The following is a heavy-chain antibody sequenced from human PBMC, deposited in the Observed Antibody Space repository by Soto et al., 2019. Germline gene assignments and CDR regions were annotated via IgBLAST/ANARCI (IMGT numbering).Heavy chain of an antibody. CDR2: ISYDGSNK. CDR3: ARDLVPAALYYFDY. CDR1: GFTFSSYA. J-gene: IGHJ4*02. Sequence: QVQLVESGGGVVQPGRSLRLSCAASGFTFSSYAMHWVRQAPGKGLEWVAVISYDGSNKYYADSVKGRFTISRDNSKNTLYLQMNSLRAEDTAVYYCARDLVPAALYYFDYWGQGTLVTVSS. V-gene: IGHV3-30-3*01. D-gene: IGHD2-2*01.